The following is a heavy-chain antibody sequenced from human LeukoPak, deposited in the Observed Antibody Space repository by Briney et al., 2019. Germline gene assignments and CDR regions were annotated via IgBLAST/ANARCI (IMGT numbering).Heavy chain of an antibody. V-gene: IGHV3-48*03. CDR1: GFTFSSYE. Sequence: AGSLRLSCAASGFTFSSYEMNWVRQAPGKGLQGVSYISSSGSTIYYADSVKGRFTISRDNAKNSLYLQMNSLRAEDTAVYYCAELGITMIGGVWGKGTTVTISS. CDR3: AELGITMIGGV. D-gene: IGHD3-10*02. J-gene: IGHJ6*04. CDR2: ISSSGSTI.